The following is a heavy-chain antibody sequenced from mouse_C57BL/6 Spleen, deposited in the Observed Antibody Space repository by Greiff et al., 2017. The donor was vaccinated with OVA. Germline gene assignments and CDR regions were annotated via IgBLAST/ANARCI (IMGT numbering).Heavy chain of an antibody. CDR3: ARWCCDFDDGFAY. J-gene: IGHJ3*01. V-gene: IGHV1-47*01. Sequence: VQLQQSGAELVKPGASVKMSCKASGYTFTTYPIAWMKQNHGKSLEWIGNFHPHNDDTKYNEKFKGKATLTVDKSSSTVYLELGRLTSDDSAVYYCARWCCDFDDGFAYWGQGTLVTVSA. CDR1: GYTFTTYP. D-gene: IGHD2-4*01. CDR2: FHPHNDDT.